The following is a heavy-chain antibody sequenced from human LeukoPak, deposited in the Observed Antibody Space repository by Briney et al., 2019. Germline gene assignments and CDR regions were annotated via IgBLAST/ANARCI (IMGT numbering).Heavy chain of an antibody. CDR3: ARSKTYSGWYLLDY. D-gene: IGHD6-19*01. CDR2: ISYDGSNK. V-gene: IGHV3-30*03. J-gene: IGHJ4*02. Sequence: GGSLRLSCAASGFTFSSYGMHWVRQAPGKGLEWVAVISYDGSNKYYADSVKGRFTISRDNSKNTLYLQMNSLRAEDTAVYYCARSKTYSGWYLLDYWGQGTLVTVSS. CDR1: GFTFSSYG.